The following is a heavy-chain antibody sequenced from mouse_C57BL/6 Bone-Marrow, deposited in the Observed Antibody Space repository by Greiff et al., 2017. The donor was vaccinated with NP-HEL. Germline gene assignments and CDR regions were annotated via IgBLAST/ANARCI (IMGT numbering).Heavy chain of an antibody. CDR1: EYEFPSHD. J-gene: IGHJ2*01. D-gene: IGHD3-2*02. Sequence: EVQVVESGGGLVQPGESLKLSCESNEYEFPSHDMSWVRKTPEKRLELVAAINSDGGSTYYPDTMERRCIISRDNTKTTRYLQMSSLRSEDTALYYCARRRQLRLRRYFDYWGQGTTLTVSS. CDR2: INSDGGST. V-gene: IGHV5-2*01. CDR3: ARRRQLRLRRYFDY.